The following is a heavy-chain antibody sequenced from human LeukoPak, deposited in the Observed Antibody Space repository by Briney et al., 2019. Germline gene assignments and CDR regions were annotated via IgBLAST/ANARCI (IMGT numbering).Heavy chain of an antibody. V-gene: IGHV1-58*02. CDR1: GFTFTSSA. J-gene: IGHJ3*01. Sequence: SVKVSCKASGFTFTSSAMQWVRQARGQRLEWIGWIVVGSGNTNYAQKFQERLTITRDMSTSTVYMELSSLRSEDTAVYYCAAEGRPTVVTFRKGAVDLWGQGTMVTVSS. D-gene: IGHD4-23*01. CDR2: IVVGSGNT. CDR3: AAEGRPTVVTFRKGAVDL.